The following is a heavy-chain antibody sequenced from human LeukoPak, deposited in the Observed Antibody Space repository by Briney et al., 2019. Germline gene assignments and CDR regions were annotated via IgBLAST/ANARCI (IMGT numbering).Heavy chain of an antibody. D-gene: IGHD4-17*01. J-gene: IGHJ4*02. CDR2: IYYSGST. V-gene: IGHV4-59*01. CDR3: ARAYGDYTFDY. Sequence: PGGSLRLSCAASGFTFHDYGMSWVRQVPGKGLEWIGYIYYSGSTNYNPSLKSRVTISVDTSKNQFSLKLSSVTAADTAVYYCARAYGDYTFDYWGQGTLVTVSS. CDR1: GFTFHDYG.